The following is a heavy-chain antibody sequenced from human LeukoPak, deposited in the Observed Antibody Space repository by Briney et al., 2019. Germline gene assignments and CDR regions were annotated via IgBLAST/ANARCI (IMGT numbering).Heavy chain of an antibody. V-gene: IGHV3-23*01. J-gene: IGHJ4*02. Sequence: PGGSLRLSCVASGLTFNSHSMSWVRQAPGMGLEWVSVVSTNGDVTFYADSVKGRFTISRDNSKNTLFLQMNSLRAEDTAVYYCAKLSLSGRSQSADYWGQRTLVTVSS. CDR2: VSTNGDVT. D-gene: IGHD3-10*01. CDR1: GLTFNSHS. CDR3: AKLSLSGRSQSADY.